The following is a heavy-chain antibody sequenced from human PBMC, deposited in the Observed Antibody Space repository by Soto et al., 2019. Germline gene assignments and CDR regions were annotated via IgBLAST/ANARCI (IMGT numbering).Heavy chain of an antibody. J-gene: IGHJ5*02. CDR1: GFTFSSYA. Sequence: PGGSLRLSCAASGFTFSSYAMHWVRQAPGKGLEWVAVIWSDGSNKNYEDSVKGRFTISRDNSKNTVYLQMSSLRAEDTAVYYCAREGGNILTGYNNDWFDLWGQGTLVTVSS. CDR3: AREGGNILTGYNNDWFDL. D-gene: IGHD3-9*01. V-gene: IGHV3-33*08. CDR2: IWSDGSNK.